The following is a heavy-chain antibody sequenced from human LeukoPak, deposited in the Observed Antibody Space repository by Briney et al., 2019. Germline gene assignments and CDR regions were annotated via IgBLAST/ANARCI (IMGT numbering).Heavy chain of an antibody. CDR2: ISSSSSYI. J-gene: IGHJ4*02. CDR1: GFTFSSYS. Sequence: GGSLRLSCAASGFTFSSYSMNWVRQAPGKGLEWVSSISSSSSYIYYADSVKGRFTISRDNSKNTLYLQMNSLRAEDTAVYYCASATGYSSSWHDRTFDYWGQGTLVTVSS. V-gene: IGHV3-21*01. D-gene: IGHD6-13*01. CDR3: ASATGYSSSWHDRTFDY.